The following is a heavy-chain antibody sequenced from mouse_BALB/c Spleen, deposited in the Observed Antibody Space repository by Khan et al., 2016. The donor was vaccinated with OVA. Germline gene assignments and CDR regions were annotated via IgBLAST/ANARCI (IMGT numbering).Heavy chain of an antibody. CDR2: IWSDGST. CDR1: GFSFTNYG. D-gene: IGHD2-10*01. J-gene: IGHJ4*01. Sequence: QVQLKESGPGLVAPSQSLSITCTISGFSFTNYGIHWVRQPPGKGLEWLVVIWSDGSTSYNSALKSRLSISRDNSKSQVFLRTNSLQTDDTAMYYCARQPYFHYYIMDYWGQGTSVIVSS. CDR3: ARQPYFHYYIMDY. V-gene: IGHV2-6-1*01.